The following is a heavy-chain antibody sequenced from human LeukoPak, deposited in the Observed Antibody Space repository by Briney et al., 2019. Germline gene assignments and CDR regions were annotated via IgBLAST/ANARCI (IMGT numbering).Heavy chain of an antibody. CDR3: AREGAAAGSDAFDI. D-gene: IGHD6-13*01. J-gene: IGHJ3*02. Sequence: SETLSLTCTVSGGSISSSSYYWGWIRQPRGKGLEWIGSIYYSGSTYYNPSLKSRVTISVDTSKNQFSLKLSSVTAADTAVYYCAREGAAAGSDAFDIWGQGTMVTVSS. CDR1: GGSISSSSYY. CDR2: IYYSGST. V-gene: IGHV4-39*07.